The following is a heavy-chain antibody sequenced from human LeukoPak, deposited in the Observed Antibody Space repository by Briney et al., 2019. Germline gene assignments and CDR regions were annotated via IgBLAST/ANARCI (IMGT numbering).Heavy chain of an antibody. J-gene: IGHJ5*02. D-gene: IGHD6-13*01. Sequence: GGSLRLSCAASGFTVSSNYMSWVRQAPGKGLEWVSVIYTSGSTYYADSVKSRFTISRDNSKNKLSLQMNSRRAEDTAVYYCAGSSSYGGFDPWGQGTLVTVSS. CDR1: GFTVSSNY. V-gene: IGHV3-66*01. CDR3: AGSSSYGGFDP. CDR2: IYTSGST.